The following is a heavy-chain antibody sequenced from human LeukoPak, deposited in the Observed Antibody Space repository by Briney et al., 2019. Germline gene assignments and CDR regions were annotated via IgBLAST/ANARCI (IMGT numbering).Heavy chain of an antibody. D-gene: IGHD1-26*01. CDR3: AKMPLSGTYWGLDD. Sequence: GGSLRLSCAASGFRFDFCAMCWVRQAPGKGLEWVSALSGSGTATYYADSVKGRFTISRDNSRDTLYMQMNSLRAEDTAVYYCAKMPLSGTYWGLDDWGQGTLVTVSS. CDR2: LSGSGTAT. J-gene: IGHJ4*02. CDR1: GFRFDFCA. V-gene: IGHV3-23*01.